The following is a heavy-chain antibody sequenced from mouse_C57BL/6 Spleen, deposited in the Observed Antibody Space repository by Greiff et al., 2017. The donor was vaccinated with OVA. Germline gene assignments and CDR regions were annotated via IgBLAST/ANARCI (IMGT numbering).Heavy chain of an antibody. V-gene: IGHV1-47*01. CDR2: FHPYNDDT. CDR1: GYTFTTYP. D-gene: IGHD1-1*01. Sequence: QVQLQQSGAELVKPGASVKLSCKASGYTFTTYPIEWMKQNHGKSLEWIGNFHPYNDDTKYNEKFKGKATLTVEKSSSTVYLELSRLTSDDSAVYYCARGHYYGSSYYAMDYWGQGTSVTVSS. CDR3: ARGHYYGSSYYAMDY. J-gene: IGHJ4*01.